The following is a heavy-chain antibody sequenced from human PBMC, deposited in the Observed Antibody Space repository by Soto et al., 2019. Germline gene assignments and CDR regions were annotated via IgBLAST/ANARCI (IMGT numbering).Heavy chain of an antibody. V-gene: IGHV1-2*04. CDR3: AGGGSYWGGGFDY. J-gene: IGHJ4*02. CDR1: GYTFTGYY. D-gene: IGHD1-26*01. CDR2: INPNSGGT. Sequence: QVQLVQSGAEVKKPGASVKVSCKASGYTFTGYYMHWVRQAPGQGLEWMGWINPNSGGTNYAQKFEGWVHMTRDTSISTAYMGLSRLRSDDTAVYYCAGGGSYWGGGFDYWGQGTLVTVSS.